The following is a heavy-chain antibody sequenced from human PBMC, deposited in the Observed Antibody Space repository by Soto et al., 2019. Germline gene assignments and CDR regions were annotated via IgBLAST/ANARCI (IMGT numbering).Heavy chain of an antibody. CDR1: GGSFSGYY. CDR2: INHSGST. Sequence: SETLSLTCAGYGGSFSGYYWSWIRQPPGKGLEWIGEINHSGSTNYNPSLKSRVTISVDTSKNQFSLKLSSVTAADTAVYYCARIASTGYWRQYYYYGMDVWGQWTTVTVS. D-gene: IGHD3-9*01. J-gene: IGHJ6*02. V-gene: IGHV4-34*01. CDR3: ARIASTGYWRQYYYYGMDV.